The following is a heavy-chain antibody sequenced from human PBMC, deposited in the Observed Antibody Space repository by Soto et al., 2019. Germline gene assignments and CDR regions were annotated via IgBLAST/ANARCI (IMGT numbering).Heavy chain of an antibody. D-gene: IGHD2-15*01. J-gene: IGHJ4*02. Sequence: SETLSLTCTVSGATVSRGDYFWTWIRQPPGKGLEWIGRIYTDGTTKYNPSLKSRVTLSLDKSKNQFSLRLSSVTAADTAVYYFAREVRGGFTGIFDQWGRGSRVTVSS. CDR3: AREVRGGFTGIFDQ. CDR1: GATVSRGDYF. CDR2: IYTDGTT. V-gene: IGHV4-61*08.